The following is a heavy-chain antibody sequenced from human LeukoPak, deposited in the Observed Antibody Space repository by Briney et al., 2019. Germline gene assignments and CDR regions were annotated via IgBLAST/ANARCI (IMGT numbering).Heavy chain of an antibody. CDR3: ARDDYGDYTFHH. CDR2: IHYSGST. CDR1: GGSISSYY. Sequence: SETLSLTCTVSGGSISSYYWSWIQQPPGKGLQWIGYIHYSGSTNYNPSLKSRVTISVDTSKNQFSLKLTSVTAADTAVYYCARDDYGDYTFHHWGQGTLVTVSS. V-gene: IGHV4-59*01. J-gene: IGHJ1*01. D-gene: IGHD4-17*01.